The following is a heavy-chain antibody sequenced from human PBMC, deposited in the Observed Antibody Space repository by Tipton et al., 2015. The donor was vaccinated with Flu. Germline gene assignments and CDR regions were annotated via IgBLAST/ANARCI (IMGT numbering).Heavy chain of an antibody. CDR1: GGSISSSSHY. CDR2: IYYTGYP. J-gene: IGHJ5*01. V-gene: IGHV4-39*07. D-gene: IGHD3-10*02. CDR3: AKVMFGWVES. Sequence: TLSLTCTVSGGSISSSSHYWGWIRQAPGRGLEWVGSIYYTGYPYYNPSLRSRLAMSVDTSKNQFSLRLTSMTAADTAIYYCAKVMFGWVESWAQGIPVTVSS.